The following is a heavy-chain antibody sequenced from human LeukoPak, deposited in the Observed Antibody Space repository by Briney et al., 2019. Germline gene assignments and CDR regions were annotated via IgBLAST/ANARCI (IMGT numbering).Heavy chain of an antibody. CDR3: ARDGNYDSSGYYLGAFDI. J-gene: IGHJ3*02. CDR2: INPNSGGT. V-gene: IGHV1-2*02. D-gene: IGHD3-22*01. Sequence: ASVKVSCKASEYTFTGYYIHWVRQAPGQGLEWMGWINPNSGGTNYAQKFQGRVTMTRDTSINTAYMELSSLRSDDTAVYYCARDGNYDSSGYYLGAFDIWGQGTTVTVSS. CDR1: EYTFTGYY.